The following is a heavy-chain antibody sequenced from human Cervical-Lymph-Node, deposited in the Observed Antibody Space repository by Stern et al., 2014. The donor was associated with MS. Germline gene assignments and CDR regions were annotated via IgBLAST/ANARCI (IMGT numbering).Heavy chain of an antibody. J-gene: IGHJ2*01. D-gene: IGHD2/OR15-2a*01. Sequence: LQLQESGPGLVKPSGTLSLTCAVSGGSVSSTNWWSWVRQSPGKGLEWIGDIYHSGPSSYRPSIRSRFSISLDNSKNHLSLHLTSVTAADTAVYYCARERQQYCNSEGCSYWYFDLWGRGTLVTVSS. CDR3: ARERQQYCNSEGCSYWYFDL. CDR2: IYHSGPS. CDR1: GGSVSSTNW. V-gene: IGHV4-4*02.